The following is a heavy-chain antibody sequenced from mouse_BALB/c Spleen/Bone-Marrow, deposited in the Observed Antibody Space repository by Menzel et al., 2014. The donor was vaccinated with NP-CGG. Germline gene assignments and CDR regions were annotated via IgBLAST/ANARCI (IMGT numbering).Heavy chain of an antibody. D-gene: IGHD1-1*01. J-gene: IGHJ1*01. CDR3: ARINYGSRRYWYFDV. Sequence: VQLQQSGPGLVQPSQSLSITCTVSGFSLTTYGVHWVRQSPGKGLEWLGVIWSGGSTDYNAAFISRLSISKDNSKSQVFFKMNSLQANGTAIYYCARINYGSRRYWYFDVWGAGTTVTVSS. V-gene: IGHV2-2*02. CDR1: GFSLTTYG. CDR2: IWSGGST.